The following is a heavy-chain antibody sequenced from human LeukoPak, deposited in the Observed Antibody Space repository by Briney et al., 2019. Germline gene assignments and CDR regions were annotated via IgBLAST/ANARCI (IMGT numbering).Heavy chain of an antibody. CDR1: GFTFSSYW. V-gene: IGHV3-7*01. CDR2: IKQDGSEK. J-gene: IGHJ4*02. D-gene: IGHD4-23*01. CDR3: ARISYYGSTPQFDY. Sequence: GGSLRLSCAASGFTFSSYWMSWVRQAPGKGLEWVANIKQDGSEKYYVDSVKGRFTISRDNAKTSLHLQVSSLRVEDTAVYYCARISYYGSTPQFDYWGQGSLVSVSS.